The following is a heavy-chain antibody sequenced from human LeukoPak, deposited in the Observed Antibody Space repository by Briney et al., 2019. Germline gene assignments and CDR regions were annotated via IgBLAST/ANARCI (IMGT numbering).Heavy chain of an antibody. CDR1: GFTFDAYA. CDR3: GKSSSSYGNDALDI. J-gene: IGHJ3*02. Sequence: GGPLRLSCAASGFTFDAYAMHWVRQAPGKGLEWVSVIRGGGAVAFYADSVKGRFTISRDNSRNTLYLHMNSLTADDTAVYYCGKSSSSYGNDALDIWGQGTMVTVSS. V-gene: IGHV3-23*01. CDR2: IRGGGAVA. D-gene: IGHD5-18*01.